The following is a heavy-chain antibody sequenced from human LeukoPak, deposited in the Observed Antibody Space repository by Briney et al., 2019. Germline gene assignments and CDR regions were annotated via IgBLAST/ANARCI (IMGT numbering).Heavy chain of an antibody. CDR1: GFTVSSNY. Sequence: GGSLRLSCAASGFTVSSNYMSWVRQAPGKGLEWVSVIYSGGSTYYADSAKGRFTISRDNSKNTLYLQMNSLRAEDTAVYYCARGYWYCSSTSCYGGGDAFDIWGQGTMVTVSS. V-gene: IGHV3-53*01. D-gene: IGHD2-2*01. CDR3: ARGYWYCSSTSCYGGGDAFDI. CDR2: IYSGGST. J-gene: IGHJ3*02.